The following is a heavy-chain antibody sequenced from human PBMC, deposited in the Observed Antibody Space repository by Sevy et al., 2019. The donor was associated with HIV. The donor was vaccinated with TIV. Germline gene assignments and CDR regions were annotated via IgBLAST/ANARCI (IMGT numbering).Heavy chain of an antibody. V-gene: IGHV3-48*01. Sequence: GGSLRLSCAASGFTFSSYSMNWVRQAPGKGLEWVSYISSSNDTVYYAESMKGRFTISRDNAKNSLFLQMSSLRVEDTAVDICARGPRGATINHFDSWGQGTLVTVSS. CDR1: GFTFSSYS. CDR2: ISSSNDTV. CDR3: ARGPRGATINHFDS. D-gene: IGHD1-26*01. J-gene: IGHJ4*02.